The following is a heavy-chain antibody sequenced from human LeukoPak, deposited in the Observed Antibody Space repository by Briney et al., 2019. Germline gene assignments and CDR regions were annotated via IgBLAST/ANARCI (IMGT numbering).Heavy chain of an antibody. CDR1: GFTFSSYA. CDR3: AKDIAAALPSYGMDV. CDR2: ISYDESNK. D-gene: IGHD6-13*01. J-gene: IGHJ6*02. V-gene: IGHV3-30*04. Sequence: GGSLRLSCAASGFTFSSYAMHWVRQAPGKGLEWVAVISYDESNKYYADSVEGRFTISRDNSKNTLYLQMNSLRAEDTAVYYCAKDIAAALPSYGMDVWGQGTTVTVSS.